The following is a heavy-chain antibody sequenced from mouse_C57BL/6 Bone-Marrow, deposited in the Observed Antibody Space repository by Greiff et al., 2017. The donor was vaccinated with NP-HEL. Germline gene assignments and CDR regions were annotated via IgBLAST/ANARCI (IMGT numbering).Heavy chain of an antibody. Sequence: VQLQQSGPELVKPGASVKISCKASGYAFSSSWMNWVKQRPGKGLEWIGRIYPGDGDTNYNGKFKGKATLTADKSSSTAYMQLSSLTSEDSAVYFCARDPHYYGSSYDYFDYWGQGTTLTVSS. CDR1: GYAFSSSW. CDR2: IYPGDGDT. V-gene: IGHV1-82*01. D-gene: IGHD1-1*01. J-gene: IGHJ2*01. CDR3: ARDPHYYGSSYDYFDY.